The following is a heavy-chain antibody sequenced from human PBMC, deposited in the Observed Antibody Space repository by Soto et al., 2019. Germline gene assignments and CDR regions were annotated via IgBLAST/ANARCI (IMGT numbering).Heavy chain of an antibody. CDR1: GGTFNNYP. CDR3: ARGRGYSGDDHYYYFDMDV. D-gene: IGHD5-12*01. CDR2: SIPIFGTA. J-gene: IGHJ6*02. Sequence: SVKVSCKASGGTFNNYPITWVRQAPGEGLEWMGGSIPIFGTANYAQKFQGRVTISVDESTSTAYMELSSLRSEDTAVYYCARGRGYSGDDHYYYFDMDVWGQGTTVTVYS. V-gene: IGHV1-69*13.